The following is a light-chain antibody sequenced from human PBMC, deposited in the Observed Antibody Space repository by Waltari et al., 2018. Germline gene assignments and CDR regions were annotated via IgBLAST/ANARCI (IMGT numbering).Light chain of an antibody. CDR1: SSNIGRNT. Sequence: QSLLTQAPSASGPPGQTVTISCSGSSSNIGRNTVNWYQQLPGTAPKLLIYSNKQRPSGVPARFSGSKSGTSASLAISGLQSEDEADYYCGTWDDSLNGPLFGGGTKVTVL. CDR2: SNK. J-gene: IGLJ2*01. CDR3: GTWDDSLNGPL. V-gene: IGLV1-44*01.